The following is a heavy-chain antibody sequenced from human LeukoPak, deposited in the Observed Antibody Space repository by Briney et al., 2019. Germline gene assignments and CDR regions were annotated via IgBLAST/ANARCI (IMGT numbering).Heavy chain of an antibody. Sequence: PGGSLRLSCAASGFTFRSHAMSWVRQAPGKGLGWVSDISGSGGRVQYADSVKGRFTISRDNSKNTLYLQMNSLRAEDTALYYCAKDIDQGNYLLTKYFDYWGQGTLVTVSS. CDR3: AKDIDQGNYLLTKYFDY. J-gene: IGHJ4*02. V-gene: IGHV3-23*01. D-gene: IGHD3-10*01. CDR1: GFTFRSHA. CDR2: ISGSGGRV.